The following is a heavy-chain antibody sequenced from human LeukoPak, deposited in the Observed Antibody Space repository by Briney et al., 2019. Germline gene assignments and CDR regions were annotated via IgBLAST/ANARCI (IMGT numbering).Heavy chain of an antibody. CDR3: ARHGGTLDYFDY. V-gene: IGHV4-59*08. D-gene: IGHD1-26*01. Sequence: PSETLSLTCTVSGGSISSYYWSGIRQPPGKGLEWIGYISYGGATSYNPSLKRRVTISVDSPKNRFSLRLSSLTAADTALYYCARHGGTLDYFDYWGPGSLVTVSS. CDR2: ISYGGAT. J-gene: IGHJ4*02. CDR1: GGSISSYY.